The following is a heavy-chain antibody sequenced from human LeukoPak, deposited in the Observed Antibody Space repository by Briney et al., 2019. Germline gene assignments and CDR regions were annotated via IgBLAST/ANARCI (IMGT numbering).Heavy chain of an antibody. D-gene: IGHD3-3*01. Sequence: ASVKVSCKASGYTFTSYDINWVRQATGQGLEWMGWMNPNSGNTGYAQKFQGRVTMTRNTSISTAYMELSSLRSEDTAVYYCARVPVVLWSGSDAAFVIWGQGTMVTVSS. V-gene: IGHV1-8*01. CDR2: MNPNSGNT. CDR1: GYTFTSYD. CDR3: ARVPVVLWSGSDAAFVI. J-gene: IGHJ3*02.